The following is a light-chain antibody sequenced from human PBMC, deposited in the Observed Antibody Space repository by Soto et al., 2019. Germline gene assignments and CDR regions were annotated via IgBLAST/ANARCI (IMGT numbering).Light chain of an antibody. CDR2: ETS. CDR1: QSVSTSY. V-gene: IGKV3-20*01. Sequence: EIVLTQSPGTLSLSPGERATLSCRASQSVSTSYLAWSQQKTGQAPRLLIYETSSSATGIPDRFSGSGSGTDFTLTISRLEPEDFAVYYCHQYGSSPPWTFGQGTKVEIK. J-gene: IGKJ1*01. CDR3: HQYGSSPPWT.